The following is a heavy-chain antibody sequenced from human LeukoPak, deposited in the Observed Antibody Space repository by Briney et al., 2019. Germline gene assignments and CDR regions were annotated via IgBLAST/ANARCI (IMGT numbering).Heavy chain of an antibody. J-gene: IGHJ6*03. Sequence: ASVKVSCKASGYTFTSYGISWVRQAPGQGLEWMGWISAYNGNTNYAQKLQGRVTMTTDTSTSTAYMELRSLRSDDTAVYYCARGVYYDFWSGYYTYYYYYMDVWGKGTTVTVSS. D-gene: IGHD3-3*01. CDR2: ISAYNGNT. V-gene: IGHV1-18*01. CDR1: GYTFTSYG. CDR3: ARGVYYDFWSGYYTYYYYYMDV.